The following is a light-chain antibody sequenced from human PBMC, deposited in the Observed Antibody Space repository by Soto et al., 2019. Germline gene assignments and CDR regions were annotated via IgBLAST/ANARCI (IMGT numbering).Light chain of an antibody. CDR1: SSNIGSNT. J-gene: IGLJ3*02. Sequence: QSVLTQSPSASGTPGQRVTISCSGSSSNIGSNTVNWYRQLPGTAPKLLICSNNQRPSGIPDRFSGSKSGTSASLAISGLQSEDEADYYCAAWDDSLNGVVFGGGTKVTVL. V-gene: IGLV1-44*01. CDR3: AAWDDSLNGVV. CDR2: SNN.